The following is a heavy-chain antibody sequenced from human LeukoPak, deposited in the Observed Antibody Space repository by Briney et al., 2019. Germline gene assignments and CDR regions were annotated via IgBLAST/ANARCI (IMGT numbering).Heavy chain of an antibody. CDR1: GFTFRSYS. D-gene: IGHD4-17*01. V-gene: IGHV3-48*01. CDR3: ARDGDTVTTGYYYYYMDV. J-gene: IGHJ6*03. CDR2: ISSSSSTI. Sequence: GSLRLSCTASGFTFRSYSMNWVRQAPGKGLEWVSYISSSSSTIYYADSVRGRFTISRDNSKNTLYLQMNSLRAEDTAVYYCARDGDTVTTGYYYYYMDVWGKGTTVTVSS.